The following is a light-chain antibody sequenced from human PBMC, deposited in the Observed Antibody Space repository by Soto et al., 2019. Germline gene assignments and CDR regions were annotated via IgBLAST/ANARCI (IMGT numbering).Light chain of an antibody. V-gene: IGKV1-5*01. CDR3: QQYNNFWT. J-gene: IGKJ1*01. CDR2: DAS. Sequence: DIQMTQSPSALSACVGDRVTITCRASQSISSWLAWYQQKPGKAPRLLIYDASYFERGVPSRFSGSGSGTEFTLTISDLQPDDLGTYYCQQYNNFWTFGPGTKVEI. CDR1: QSISSW.